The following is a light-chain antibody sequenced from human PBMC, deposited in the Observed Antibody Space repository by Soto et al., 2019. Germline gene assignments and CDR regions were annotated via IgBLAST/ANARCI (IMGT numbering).Light chain of an antibody. Sequence: EIVMTQSPATLSVSPGERATLSCRASQSVSSNLAWYQQKPGQAPSLLIYGASTRATGIPARFSGSGSGTEFTLPISSLQSEDCAVYYCQQYNNWLRTFGQGAKVDIK. CDR3: QQYNNWLRT. V-gene: IGKV3-15*01. J-gene: IGKJ1*01. CDR2: GAS. CDR1: QSVSSN.